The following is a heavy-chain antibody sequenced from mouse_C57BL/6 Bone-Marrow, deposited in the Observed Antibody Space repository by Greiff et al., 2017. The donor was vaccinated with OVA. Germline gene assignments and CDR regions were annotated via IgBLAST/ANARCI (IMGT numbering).Heavy chain of an antibody. J-gene: IGHJ4*01. CDR2: ISSGGSYT. CDR1: GFTFSSYG. CDR3: ARPTTVKAMDY. D-gene: IGHD1-1*01. V-gene: IGHV5-6*01. Sequence: EVQGVESGGDLVKPGGSLKLSCAASGFTFSSYGMSWVRQTPDKRLEWVATISSGGSYTYYPDSVKGRFTISRDNAKNTLYLQMSSLKSEDTAMYYCARPTTVKAMDYWGQGTSVTVSS.